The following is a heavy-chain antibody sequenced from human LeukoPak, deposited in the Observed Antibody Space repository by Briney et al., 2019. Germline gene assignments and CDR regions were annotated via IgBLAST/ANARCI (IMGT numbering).Heavy chain of an antibody. Sequence: GGSLRLSCAASGFTFSSYSMNWVRQAPGKGLEWASSISSSSSYIYYADSVKGRFTISRDNAKNSLYLQMNSLRAEDTAVYYCARVSESSGLRLGYYYYYYMDVWGKGTTVTVSS. D-gene: IGHD5-12*01. CDR1: GFTFSSYS. V-gene: IGHV3-21*01. CDR3: ARVSESSGLRLGYYYYYYMDV. J-gene: IGHJ6*03. CDR2: ISSSSSYI.